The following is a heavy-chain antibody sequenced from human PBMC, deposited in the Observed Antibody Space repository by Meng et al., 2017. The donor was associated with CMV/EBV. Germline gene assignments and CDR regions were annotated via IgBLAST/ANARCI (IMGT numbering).Heavy chain of an antibody. D-gene: IGHD3-10*01. CDR2: ISWNSGSI. CDR3: ARVATMVRGVIDY. J-gene: IGHJ4*02. CDR1: GFTFDDYA. V-gene: IGHV3-9*01. Sequence: GGSLRLSCAASGFTFDDYAMHWVRQAPGKGLEWVSGISWNSGSIGYADSVKGRFTISRDNAKNSLYLQMNGLRAEDTAVYYCARVATMVRGVIDYWGQGTLVTVS.